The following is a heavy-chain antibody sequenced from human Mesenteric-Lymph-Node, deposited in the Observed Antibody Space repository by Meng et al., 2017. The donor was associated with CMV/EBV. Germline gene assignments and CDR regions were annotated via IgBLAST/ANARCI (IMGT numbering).Heavy chain of an antibody. CDR2: INHDGIT. CDR1: GGCISSSSHD. V-gene: IGHV4-39*07. J-gene: IGHJ5*02. CDR3: ARENIHNNWFDP. Sequence: TGSGGCISSSSHDWGWIRQPPGKGLEWIGEINHDGITSYNPSLKSRVLISIDTSKNQFSLQLTSVTAADTAVYFCARENIHNNWFDPWGQGTLVTVSS. D-gene: IGHD1/OR15-1a*01.